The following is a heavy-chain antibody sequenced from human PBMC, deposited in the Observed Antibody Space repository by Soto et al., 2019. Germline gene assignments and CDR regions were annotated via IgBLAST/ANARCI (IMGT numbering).Heavy chain of an antibody. CDR1: GASLTIGNHY. D-gene: IGHD3-9*01. J-gene: IGHJ5*02. CDR2: ISYSAIT. V-gene: IGHV4-61*01. Sequence: QVQLQESGPGLVKPSETLSLTCTVSGASLTIGNHYWSWIRQPPGKGLEWIGYISYSAITNYNPYLKSRVTISADMSKNQFSLKLSSVTAADAAVYYCARVRYFAPDPWGQGTLVTVSS. CDR3: ARVRYFAPDP.